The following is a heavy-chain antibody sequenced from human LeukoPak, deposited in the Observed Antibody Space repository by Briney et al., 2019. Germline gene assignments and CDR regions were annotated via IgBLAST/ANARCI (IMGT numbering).Heavy chain of an antibody. D-gene: IGHD3-10*01. J-gene: IGHJ6*02. CDR2: ISSSSSYI. V-gene: IGHV3-21*01. CDR1: GFTFSSYS. Sequence: SGGSLRLSCAASGFTFSSYSMNWVRQAPGKGLEWVSSISSSSSYIYYADSVKGRFTISRDNAKNSLYLQMNSLRAEDTAVYYCARVELNYYGMDVWGQGTTVTVSS. CDR3: ARVELNYYGMDV.